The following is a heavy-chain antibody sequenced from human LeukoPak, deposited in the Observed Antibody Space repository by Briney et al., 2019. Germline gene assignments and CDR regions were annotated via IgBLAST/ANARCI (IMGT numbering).Heavy chain of an antibody. CDR2: INPSGGST. D-gene: IGHD6-19*01. J-gene: IGHJ4*02. Sequence: ASVKVSCKASGYTFTSYYMHWVRQAPGQGLEWMGIINPSGGSTSYAQKFQGRVTMTTDTSTSTAYMELRSLRSDDTAVYYCARDRAVAGFIDYWGQGTLVTVSS. V-gene: IGHV1-46*01. CDR3: ARDRAVAGFIDY. CDR1: GYTFTSYY.